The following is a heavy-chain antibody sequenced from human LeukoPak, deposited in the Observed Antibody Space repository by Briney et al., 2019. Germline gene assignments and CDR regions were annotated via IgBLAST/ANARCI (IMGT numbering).Heavy chain of an antibody. CDR3: ARDHIGYCSGGSCSAIDY. CDR1: GFTLDSYA. J-gene: IGHJ4*02. V-gene: IGHV3-30*01. Sequence: GGSLRLSCAASGFTLDSYAFHWVRQAPGKGLEWVAVISYHGSDKHYADSVKGRFTISRDNSKNTLYLQTNSLRPEDTAVYYCARDHIGYCSGGSCSAIDYWGQGALVTVSS. D-gene: IGHD2-15*01. CDR2: ISYHGSDK.